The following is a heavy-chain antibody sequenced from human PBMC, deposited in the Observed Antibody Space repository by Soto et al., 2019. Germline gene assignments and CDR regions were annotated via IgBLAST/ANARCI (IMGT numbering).Heavy chain of an antibody. Sequence: GGSLRLSCAASGFTFSSYSMNWVRQAPGKGLEWVSYISSSSSTIYYADSVKGRFTISRDNAKNSLYLQMNSLRAEDTAVYYCARYYGTLFDYWGQGTLVTVSS. CDR3: ARYYGTLFDY. CDR2: ISSSSSTI. CDR1: GFTFSSYS. V-gene: IGHV3-48*01. J-gene: IGHJ4*02. D-gene: IGHD4-17*01.